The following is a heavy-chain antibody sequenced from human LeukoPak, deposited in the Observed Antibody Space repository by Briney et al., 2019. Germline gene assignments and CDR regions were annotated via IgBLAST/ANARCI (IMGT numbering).Heavy chain of an antibody. CDR3: ESRYSSGWYDD. V-gene: IGHV4-4*02. D-gene: IGHD6-19*01. Sequence: SGTLSLTCAVSGGSLSSNNWWSWGRPPPGKGVEGIGEIYNSGSTNYNPSLKSRVTISIDKSKDQFSLKLSSVTAGDSAMDDCESRYSSGWYDDWGQGTMVTVSS. J-gene: IGHJ5*02. CDR2: IYNSGST. CDR1: GGSLSSNNW.